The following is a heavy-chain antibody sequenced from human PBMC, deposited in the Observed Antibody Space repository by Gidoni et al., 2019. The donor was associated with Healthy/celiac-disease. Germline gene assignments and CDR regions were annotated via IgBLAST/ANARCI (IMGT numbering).Heavy chain of an antibody. CDR1: GGSFSGYY. V-gene: IGHV4-34*01. J-gene: IGHJ6*03. CDR3: ARGGGLIGELYYYYMDV. CDR2: INHSGST. Sequence: QVQLQQWGAGLLKPSETLSLTCAVYGGSFSGYYWSWIRQPPGKGLEWIGEINHSGSTNYNPSLKSRVTISVDTSKNQFSLKLSSVTAADTAVYYCARGGGLIGELYYYYMDVWGKGTTVTVSS. D-gene: IGHD3-10*01.